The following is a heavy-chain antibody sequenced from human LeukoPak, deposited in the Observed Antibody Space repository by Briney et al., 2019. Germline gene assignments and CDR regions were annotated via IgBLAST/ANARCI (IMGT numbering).Heavy chain of an antibody. CDR3: ARDLSYYDSSGYYYYCYGMDV. J-gene: IGHJ6*02. V-gene: IGHV3-66*01. CDR1: GFTVSSNY. D-gene: IGHD3-22*01. CDR2: IYSGGST. Sequence: GGSLRLSCAASGFTVSSNYMSWVRQAPGKGLEWVSVIYSGGSTYYADSVKGRFTISRDNSKNTLYLQMNSLRAEDTAVYYCARDLSYYDSSGYYYYCYGMDVWGQGTTVTVSS.